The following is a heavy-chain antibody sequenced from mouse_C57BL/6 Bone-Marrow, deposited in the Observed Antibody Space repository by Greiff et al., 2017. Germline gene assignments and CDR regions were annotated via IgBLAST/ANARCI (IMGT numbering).Heavy chain of an antibody. CDR2: ISDGGSYT. CDR1: GFTFSSYA. Sequence: DVKLVESGGGLVKPGGSLKLSCAASGFTFSSYAMSWVRQTPEKRLEWVATISDGGSYTYYPDNVKGRFTISRDNAKNNLYLQMSHLKSEDTAMYYCARDRGMVMYYAMDYWGQGTSVTVSS. J-gene: IGHJ4*01. CDR3: ARDRGMVMYYAMDY. D-gene: IGHD2-2*01. V-gene: IGHV5-4*01.